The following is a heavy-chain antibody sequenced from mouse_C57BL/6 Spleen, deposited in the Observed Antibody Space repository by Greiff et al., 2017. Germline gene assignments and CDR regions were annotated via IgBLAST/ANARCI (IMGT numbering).Heavy chain of an antibody. CDR1: GYTFTSYW. CDR2: INPSSGYT. Sequence: QVQLQQSGAELAKPGASVKLSCKASGYTFTSYWMHWVKQRPGQGLVWVGYINPSSGYTKYNQQYQDKANLTADKSSRTAYMQLSSLTYEDSAVYYCARRVYSSAWFAYWGQGTLVTVSA. CDR3: ARRVYSSAWFAY. J-gene: IGHJ3*01. D-gene: IGHD3-2*02. V-gene: IGHV1-7*01.